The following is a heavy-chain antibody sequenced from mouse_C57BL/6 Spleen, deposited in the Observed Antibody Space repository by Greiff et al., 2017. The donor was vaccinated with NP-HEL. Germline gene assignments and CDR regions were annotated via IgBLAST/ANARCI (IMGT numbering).Heavy chain of an antibody. D-gene: IGHD2-1*01. CDR3: ARLGSYGNYEYFDV. J-gene: IGHJ1*03. Sequence: QVHVKQPGTELVKPGASVKLSCKASGYTFTSYWMHWVKQRPGQGLEWVGNINPSNGGTNYNEKFKSKATLTVDKSSSTAYMQLSSLTSEDSAVYYCARLGSYGNYEYFDVWGTGTTVTVSS. CDR2: INPSNGGT. V-gene: IGHV1-53*01. CDR1: GYTFTSYW.